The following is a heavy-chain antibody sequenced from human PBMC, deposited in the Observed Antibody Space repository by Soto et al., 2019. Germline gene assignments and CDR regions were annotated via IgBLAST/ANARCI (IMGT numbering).Heavy chain of an antibody. D-gene: IGHD1-1*01. Sequence: EVQLVESGGGLVQPGGPLRLPVAALGFTFIASDSNWARQVPGKGLEWVSAIGTPGDTYYPGSVKGRFTISRENAKNSLYLQMNSLRAEDTAVYYCARKLNGFDPWGQGTLVTVSS. CDR1: GFTFIASD. CDR2: IGTPGDT. J-gene: IGHJ5*02. CDR3: ARKLNGFDP. V-gene: IGHV3-13*01.